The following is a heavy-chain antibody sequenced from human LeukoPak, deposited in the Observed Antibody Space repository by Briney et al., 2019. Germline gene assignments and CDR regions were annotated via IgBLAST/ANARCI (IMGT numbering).Heavy chain of an antibody. J-gene: IGHJ4*02. CDR2: INHGGTI. D-gene: IGHD1-26*01. Sequence: PSETLSLTCGVSGGSISSNNYWSWVRQSPGKGLEWIGEINHGGTIHYNPSLKSRVTISIDKSRNQLSLKMTSVTAADTAVYYCARFVSGRYFDFWGQGTLVTVSS. CDR1: GGSISSNNY. CDR3: ARFVSGRYFDF. V-gene: IGHV4-4*02.